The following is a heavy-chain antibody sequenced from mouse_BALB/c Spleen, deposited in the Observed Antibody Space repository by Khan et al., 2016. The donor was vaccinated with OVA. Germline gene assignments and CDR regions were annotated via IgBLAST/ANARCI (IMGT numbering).Heavy chain of an antibody. Sequence: QIQLVQSGAELAKPGASVKMSCKASGYTFTTYWMHWVKQRPGQGLDWIGYINPSTGYTEYNQKFKDKATLTADKSSSTAYMQLNSLTSEDSAVYYCARRGVYGIFAYWSQGTLVTVSA. CDR3: ARRGVYGIFAY. CDR1: GYTFTTYW. J-gene: IGHJ3*01. D-gene: IGHD2-1*01. V-gene: IGHV1-7*01. CDR2: INPSTGYT.